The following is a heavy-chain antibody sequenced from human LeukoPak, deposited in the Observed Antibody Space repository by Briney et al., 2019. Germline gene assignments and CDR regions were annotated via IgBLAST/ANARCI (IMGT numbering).Heavy chain of an antibody. CDR3: ARAEYYDFWSGFGVFDY. V-gene: IGHV1-2*02. Sequence: ASVKVSCKASGYTFTGYYIHWVRQAPGQGLEWMGWINPKSGGTNYAKMFQGRVTMTRDTSMSTAYMELSSLRSEDTAVYYCARAEYYDFWSGFGVFDYWGQGTLVTVSS. CDR2: INPKSGGT. CDR1: GYTFTGYY. D-gene: IGHD3-3*01. J-gene: IGHJ4*02.